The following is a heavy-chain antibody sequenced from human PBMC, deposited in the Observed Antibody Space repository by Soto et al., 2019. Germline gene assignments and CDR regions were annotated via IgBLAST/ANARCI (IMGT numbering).Heavy chain of an antibody. J-gene: IGHJ1*01. CDR3: ARVPCDDYDILTGRGYFQH. CDR1: GFTFSSYA. CDR2: ISGSSGST. D-gene: IGHD3-9*01. V-gene: IGHV3-23*01. Sequence: EVQLLESGGGLVQPGGSLRLSCAVSGFTFSSYAMSWVRQAPGKGLEWVSAISGSSGSTYYADSVKGRFTISRDNSKNARYLHMNSLRAEDTAIYYCARVPCDDYDILTGRGYFQHWGQGTLVTVSS.